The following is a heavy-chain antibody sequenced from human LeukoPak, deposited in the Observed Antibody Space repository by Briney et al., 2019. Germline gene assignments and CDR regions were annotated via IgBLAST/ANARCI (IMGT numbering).Heavy chain of an antibody. CDR2: IYYNGAT. Sequence: SETLSLTCTVSGGSISSDYWTWIRQPPTKGLEWIVYIYYNGATSYNPSLKSRVTMSVDTSKKHFSLKMTSVTAADTAVYYCARYGGSGWVIDNWGQGTLVTVSS. CDR1: GGSISSDY. CDR3: ARYGGSGWVIDN. J-gene: IGHJ4*02. V-gene: IGHV4-59*08. D-gene: IGHD6-19*01.